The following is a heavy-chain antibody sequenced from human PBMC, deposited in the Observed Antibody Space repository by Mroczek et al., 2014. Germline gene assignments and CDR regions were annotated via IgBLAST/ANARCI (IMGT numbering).Heavy chain of an antibody. CDR3: ARGTRYCSSTSCYPYNWFDP. CDR1: GGSFSGYY. J-gene: IGHJ5*02. V-gene: IGHV4-34*01. D-gene: IGHD2-2*01. CDR2: INHSGST. Sequence: QVQLQQWGAGLLKPSETLSLTCAVYGGSFSGYYWSWIRQPPGKGLEWIGEINHSGSTNYNPSLKSRVTISVDTSKNQFSLKLSSVTAADTAVYYCARGTRYCSSTSCYPYNWFDPWGQGTLVTVSS.